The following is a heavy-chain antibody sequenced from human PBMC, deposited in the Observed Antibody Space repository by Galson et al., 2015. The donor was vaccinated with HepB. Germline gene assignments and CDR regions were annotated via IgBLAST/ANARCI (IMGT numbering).Heavy chain of an antibody. D-gene: IGHD3-10*01. V-gene: IGHV1-3*01. CDR3: ALITMVRGAPYYYYGMDV. CDR1: GYTFTSYA. J-gene: IGHJ6*02. Sequence: SVKVSCKASGYTFTSYAMHWVRQAPGQRLEWMGWINAGNGNTKYSQKFQGRVTITRDTSASTAYMELSSLRSEDTAVYYCALITMVRGAPYYYYGMDVWGQGTTVTVSS. CDR2: INAGNGNT.